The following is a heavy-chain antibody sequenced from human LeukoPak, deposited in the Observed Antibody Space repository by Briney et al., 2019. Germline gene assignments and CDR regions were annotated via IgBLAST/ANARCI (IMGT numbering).Heavy chain of an antibody. CDR1: GFTFSSYA. CDR2: ISGSGGST. V-gene: IGHV3-23*01. CDR3: AKDPIVVVPAAIVY. J-gene: IGHJ4*02. Sequence: SGGSLRLSCAASGFTFSSYAMSWVRQAPGKGLEWVSAISGSGGSTYYADSVKGRFTISRDNSKNTLYLQMNSLRAEDTAVYYCAKDPIVVVPAAIVYWGQGTLVTVSS. D-gene: IGHD2-2*01.